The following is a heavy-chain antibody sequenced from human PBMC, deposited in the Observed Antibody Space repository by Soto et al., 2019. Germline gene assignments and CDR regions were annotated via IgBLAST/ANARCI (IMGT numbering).Heavy chain of an antibody. CDR3: ASSIAAAGNFDY. Sequence: QVQLQESGPGLVKPSQTLSLTCTVSGGSISSGDYYWSWIRQPPGKGLEWIGYSYYSGSTYYNPSLKSRVTISVDTAKNQFSLKLSSVTAADTAVYYCASSIAAAGNFDYWGQGTLVTVSS. V-gene: IGHV4-30-4*01. CDR1: GGSISSGDYY. J-gene: IGHJ4*02. D-gene: IGHD6-13*01. CDR2: SYYSGST.